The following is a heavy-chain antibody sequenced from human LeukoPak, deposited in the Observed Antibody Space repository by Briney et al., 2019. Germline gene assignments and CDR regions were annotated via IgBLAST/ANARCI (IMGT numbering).Heavy chain of an antibody. CDR3: ARLGGGSYYYYYYYGMDV. Sequence: SETPSLTCTVSGGSISSSSYYWGWIRQPPGKGLEWIGSIYYSGSTYYNPSLKSRVTISVDTSKNQFSLKLSSVTAADTAVYYCARLGGGSYYYYYYYGMDVWGQGTTVTVSS. J-gene: IGHJ6*02. CDR2: IYYSGST. CDR1: GGSISSSSYY. D-gene: IGHD1-26*01. V-gene: IGHV4-39*01.